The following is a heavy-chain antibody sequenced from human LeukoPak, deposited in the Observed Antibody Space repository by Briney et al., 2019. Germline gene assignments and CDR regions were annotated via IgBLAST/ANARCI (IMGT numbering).Heavy chain of an antibody. CDR3: AREDYDDSGAWYFDL. D-gene: IGHD3-3*01. CDR1: GGSISSSNW. V-gene: IGHV4-4*02. J-gene: IGHJ2*01. CDR2: IYHSGST. Sequence: SETLSLTCAVSGGSISSSNWWSWVRQPPGKGLEWIGEIYHSGSTNYNPSLKSRVTISLDKSKNQFSLKLSSVTAADTAMYYCAREDYDDSGAWYFDLWGRGTLVTVSS.